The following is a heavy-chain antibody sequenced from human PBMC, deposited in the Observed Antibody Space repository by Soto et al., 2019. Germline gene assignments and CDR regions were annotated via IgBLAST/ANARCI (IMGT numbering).Heavy chain of an antibody. CDR3: AKADINGWSYFDY. CDR1: GFTFDDYA. Sequence: GGSLRLSCAASGFTFDDYAMHWVRQAPGKGLEWVSGISWNSGSKGYAESVKGRFTISRDNARNSLYLQMNSLRAEDTAFYYCAKADINGWSYFDYWGQGTLVTVSS. CDR2: ISWNSGSK. D-gene: IGHD6-19*01. J-gene: IGHJ4*02. V-gene: IGHV3-9*01.